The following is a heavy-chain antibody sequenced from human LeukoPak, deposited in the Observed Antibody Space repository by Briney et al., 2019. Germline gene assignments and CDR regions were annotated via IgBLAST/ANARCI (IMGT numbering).Heavy chain of an antibody. Sequence: GGSLRLSCAASGFTLSSYSMNWVRQAPGKGLEWVSYISSSSSTIYYADSVKGRFTISRDNAKNSLYLQMNSLRAEDTAVYYCARDLSLNDYGDYVNDYWGQGTLVTVSS. CDR1: GFTLSSYS. CDR2: ISSSSSTI. CDR3: ARDLSLNDYGDYVNDY. D-gene: IGHD4-17*01. V-gene: IGHV3-48*01. J-gene: IGHJ4*02.